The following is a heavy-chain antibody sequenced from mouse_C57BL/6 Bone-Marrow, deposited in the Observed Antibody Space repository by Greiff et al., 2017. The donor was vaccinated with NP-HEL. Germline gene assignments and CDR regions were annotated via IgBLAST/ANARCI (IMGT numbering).Heavy chain of an antibody. CDR1: GFTFSSYA. D-gene: IGHD4-1*01. V-gene: IGHV5-4*01. CDR2: ISDGGSYT. Sequence: EVQGVESGGGLVKPGGSLKLSCAASGFTFSSYAMSWVRQTPEKRLEWVATISDGGSYTYYPDNVKGRFTISRDNAKNNLYLQMSHLKSEDTAMYYCERESELGRARFADWGQGTLVTVSA. J-gene: IGHJ3*01. CDR3: ERESELGRARFAD.